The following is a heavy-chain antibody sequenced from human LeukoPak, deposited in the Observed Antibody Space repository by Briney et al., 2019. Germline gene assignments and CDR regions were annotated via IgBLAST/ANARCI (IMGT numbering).Heavy chain of an antibody. V-gene: IGHV3-30-3*01. J-gene: IGHJ4*02. CDR2: ISDDGSAK. CDR3: ARAQRPDCSSTSCRYFDL. CDR1: GLTFSSYA. Sequence: AGGSLRLSCAASGLTFSSYAMHWVRQAPGKGLEWVAVISDDGSAKDYVDSVKGRFTISRDNSKKTLDLQMNSLRVEDTAAYYCARAQRPDCSSTSCRYFDLWGQGTLVTVSS. D-gene: IGHD2-2*01.